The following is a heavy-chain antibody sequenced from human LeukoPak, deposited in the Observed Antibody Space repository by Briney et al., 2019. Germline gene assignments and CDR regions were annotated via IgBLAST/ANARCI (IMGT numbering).Heavy chain of an antibody. J-gene: IGHJ4*02. V-gene: IGHV3-21*01. CDR3: ARQGGMQSFDY. Sequence: GSLRLSCAASGFSFSSYSMNWVRQAPGKGLEWVAYISGGSGYIYYADSVKGRFTVSGDNAENSLYLQMNSLRAEDTAVYYCARQGGMQSFDYWGQGTLVTVSS. CDR2: ISGGSGYI. CDR1: GFSFSSYS. D-gene: IGHD6-19*01.